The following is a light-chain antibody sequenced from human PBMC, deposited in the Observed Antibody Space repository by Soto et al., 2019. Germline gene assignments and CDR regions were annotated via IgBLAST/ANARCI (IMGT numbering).Light chain of an antibody. CDR3: QQYGSSPNT. CDR1: QSVSSSY. Sequence: NGLAQSPGTLSLSPGERATLSCRASQSVSSSYLAWYQQKPGQAPRLLIYGASSRATGIPDRFSGSGSGTDFTLTISRLEPEDFAVYYCQQYGSSPNTFGQGTRLEIK. CDR2: GAS. V-gene: IGKV3-20*01. J-gene: IGKJ5*01.